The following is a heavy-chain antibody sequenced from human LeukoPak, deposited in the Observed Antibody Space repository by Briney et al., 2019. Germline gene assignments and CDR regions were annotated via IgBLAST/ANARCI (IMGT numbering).Heavy chain of an antibody. V-gene: IGHV3-7*01. Sequence: GGSLRLSCAASGFTFSSYWMSWVRQAPGKGLEWVANIKQDGSEKYYVDSVKGRFTISRDNAKNSLNLQMNSLRAEDTAVYYCARVSTDYYYYGMDVWGQGTTVTVSS. CDR2: IKQDGSEK. CDR1: GFTFSSYW. CDR3: ARVSTDYYYYGMDV. J-gene: IGHJ6*02.